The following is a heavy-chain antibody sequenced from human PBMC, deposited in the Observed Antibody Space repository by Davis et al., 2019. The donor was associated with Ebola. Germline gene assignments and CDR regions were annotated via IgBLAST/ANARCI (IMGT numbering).Heavy chain of an antibody. Sequence: GEFLKISCAASGFTFSSYWMHWVRQAPGKGLVWVSRINSDGSSTSYADSVKGRFTISRDNAKNTLYLQMNSLRAEDTAVYYCARDQVYYYGMDVWGQGTTVTVSS. CDR1: GFTFSSYW. CDR2: INSDGSST. V-gene: IGHV3-74*01. J-gene: IGHJ6*02. CDR3: ARDQVYYYGMDV.